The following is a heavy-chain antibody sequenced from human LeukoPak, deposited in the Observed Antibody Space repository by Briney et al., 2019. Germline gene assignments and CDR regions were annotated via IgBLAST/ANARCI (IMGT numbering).Heavy chain of an antibody. D-gene: IGHD3-3*01. CDR1: EFTSSSYA. Sequence: KPGGFMRLSCAASEFTSSSYAMQWVRQAPGKGREWVAVISYDGSNKYYADSVKGRFTISRDNSKTTLYLQMNSLRAQDTAVYYCAREVRVTIFGVVNSTDLDYWGQGTLVTVSS. J-gene: IGHJ4*02. CDR2: ISYDGSNK. V-gene: IGHV3-30-3*01. CDR3: AREVRVTIFGVVNSTDLDY.